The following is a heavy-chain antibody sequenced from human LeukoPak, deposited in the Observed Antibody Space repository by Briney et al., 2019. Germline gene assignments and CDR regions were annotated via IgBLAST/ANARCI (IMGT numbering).Heavy chain of an antibody. CDR1: GFAFSSYG. Sequence: GGSLRLSCAASGFAFSSYGMHWVRQAPGKGLEWVAFIRYDGSNKFYADSVKGRFTISRDNSKNTLYLQMNSLRAEDTAVYYCAKDRERWLQAYFDYWGRGTLVTVSS. V-gene: IGHV3-30*02. CDR2: IRYDGSNK. J-gene: IGHJ4*02. CDR3: AKDRERWLQAYFDY. D-gene: IGHD5-24*01.